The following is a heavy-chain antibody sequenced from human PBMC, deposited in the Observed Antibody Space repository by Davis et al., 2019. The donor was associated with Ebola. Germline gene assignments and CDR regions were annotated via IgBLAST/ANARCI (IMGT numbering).Heavy chain of an antibody. CDR2: LGLSADT. CDR1: WFVLSSHV. D-gene: IGHD2-2*01. CDR3: AKDTSNIWFDV. J-gene: IGHJ3*01. V-gene: IGHV3-23*01. Sequence: GESLKTPCAAPWFVLSSHVISLVRRAPGKGLEWVSTLGLSADTYYADPVKGRFTISRDNSKNTLHLQMNSLRVEDTAIYYCAKDTSNIWFDVWGQGTMVTVSS.